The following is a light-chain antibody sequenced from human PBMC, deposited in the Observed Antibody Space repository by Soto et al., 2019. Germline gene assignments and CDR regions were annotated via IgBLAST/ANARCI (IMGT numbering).Light chain of an antibody. Sequence: EIVMTQSPATLSVSPGERVTLSCRASQTVSNNLAWYQQKPGQAPRLLIYDASTRATGIPARFSGSGSGTEFTLTISSLQSEDFAVESCQQYNNWPWTFGQGTKVEIK. CDR3: QQYNNWPWT. V-gene: IGKV3-15*01. CDR1: QTVSNN. J-gene: IGKJ1*01. CDR2: DAS.